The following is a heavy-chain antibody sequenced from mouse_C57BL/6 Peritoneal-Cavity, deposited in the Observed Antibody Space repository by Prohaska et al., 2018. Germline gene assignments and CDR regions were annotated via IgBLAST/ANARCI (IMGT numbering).Heavy chain of an antibody. D-gene: IGHD2-4*01. Sequence: QVQLQQPGTELVKTGASVKLSCKASGYTFTSYWMHWVKQRPGQGLEWIGNINPSNGGNNYNEKFKSKATLTVDKSSSTAYMQLSSLTSEDSAVYYCARRDYDYAWFAYWGQGTLVTVSA. CDR2: INPSNGGN. J-gene: IGHJ3*01. CDR1: GYTFTSYW. V-gene: IGHV1-53*01. CDR3: ARRDYDYAWFAY.